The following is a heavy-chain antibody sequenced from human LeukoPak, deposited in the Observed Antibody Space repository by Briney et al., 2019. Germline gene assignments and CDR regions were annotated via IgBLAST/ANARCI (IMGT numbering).Heavy chain of an antibody. Sequence: GGSLRLSCAASGFTFSSYGMHWVRQAPGKGLEWVAFIRYGGSNKYYADSVKGRFTISRDNSKNTLYLQMNSLRAEDTAVYYCAKPYYYDSSGYYYFGYWGQGTLVTVSS. CDR2: IRYGGSNK. J-gene: IGHJ4*02. V-gene: IGHV3-30*02. CDR3: AKPYYYDSSGYYYFGY. CDR1: GFTFSSYG. D-gene: IGHD3-22*01.